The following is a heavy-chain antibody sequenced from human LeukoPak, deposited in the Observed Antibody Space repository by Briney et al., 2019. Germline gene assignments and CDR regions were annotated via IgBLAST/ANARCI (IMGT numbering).Heavy chain of an antibody. CDR1: SGSISTYY. CDR3: AREGVAAAGDYYYGMDV. Sequence: SETLSLTCTVSSGSISTYYWSWIRQPPGKGLEWIGYIYHTGTTNYNPSLKSRVTISVDTSKNQFSLKLSSVTAADTAVYYCAREGVAAAGDYYYGMDVWGQGTTVTVSS. D-gene: IGHD6-13*01. J-gene: IGHJ6*02. V-gene: IGHV4-59*01. CDR2: IYHTGTT.